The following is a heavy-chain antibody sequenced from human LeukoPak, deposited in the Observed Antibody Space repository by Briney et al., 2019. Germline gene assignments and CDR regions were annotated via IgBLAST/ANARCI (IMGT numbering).Heavy chain of an antibody. D-gene: IGHD6-19*01. J-gene: IGHJ4*02. CDR3: ASFAYSSGWYS. CDR2: INQGGSDK. CDR1: GFTFSGHW. V-gene: IGHV3-7*01. Sequence: GGSLRLSCAASGFTFSGHWMSWVRQAPGKGLEWVANINQGGSDKYYVDSVKGRFTISRDNANNLLYLQMNSLRGEDTAVYYCASFAYSSGWYSWGQGTLVTVSS.